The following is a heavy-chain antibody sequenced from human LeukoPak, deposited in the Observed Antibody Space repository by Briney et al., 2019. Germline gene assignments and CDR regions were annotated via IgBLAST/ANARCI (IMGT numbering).Heavy chain of an antibody. D-gene: IGHD1/OR15-1a*01. J-gene: IGHJ5*02. CDR2: IFHSANT. Sequence: SQTLSHTCTVSGGSINSGDYSWSWIRQQPGKGLEWIGYIFHSANTYYNPSLMSRLAISVDTSNNQFSLTLNSVTAADTAVYYCAREVWNIRNPGAWIDPGGQGSPVTVSS. CDR1: GGSINSGDYS. V-gene: IGHV4-31*03. CDR3: AREVWNIRNPGAWIDP.